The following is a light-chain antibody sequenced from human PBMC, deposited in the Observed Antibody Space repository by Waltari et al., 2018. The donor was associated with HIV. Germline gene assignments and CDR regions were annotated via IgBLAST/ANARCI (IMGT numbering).Light chain of an antibody. Sequence: ETVLTQSPGTLSLSPGERAILSCRATQSVSSSYLAWYQQKPGQAPRLLIHGASNRATGIADRFRASGSGTDFTLTISRLEPEDFAVYYCQQYDTSPLTFGGGTKVEIK. V-gene: IGKV3-20*01. J-gene: IGKJ4*01. CDR2: GAS. CDR3: QQYDTSPLT. CDR1: QSVSSSY.